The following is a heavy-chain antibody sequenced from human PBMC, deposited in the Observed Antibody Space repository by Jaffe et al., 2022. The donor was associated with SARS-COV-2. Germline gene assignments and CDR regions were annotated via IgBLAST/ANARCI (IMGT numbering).Heavy chain of an antibody. J-gene: IGHJ6*03. CDR3: ATSGDITMVRGINYYYYVHV. Sequence: HLQLQESGPGLVKPSETLSLTCAVSGDSISSSVYYWGWIRQPQGKGLEWIGTIHYTGSTYHNPSLKSRVSISLDTSKNQFSLRLSSVTAADTAVYFCATSGDITMVRGINYYYYVHVWGKGTTVTVSS. CDR2: IHYTGST. V-gene: IGHV4-39*01. D-gene: IGHD3-10*01. CDR1: GDSISSSVYY.